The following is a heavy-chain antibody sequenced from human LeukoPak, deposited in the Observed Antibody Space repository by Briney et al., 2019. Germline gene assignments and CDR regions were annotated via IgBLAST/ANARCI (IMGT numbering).Heavy chain of an antibody. CDR2: IYYSGST. Sequence: SETLSLTCTVSGGSISSSSYYWSWIRQPPGKGLEWIGYIYYSGSTNYNPSLKSRVTISVDTSKNQFSLKLSSVTAADTAVYYCARDSYYYGSGSYFDYWGQGTLVTVSS. D-gene: IGHD3-10*01. J-gene: IGHJ4*02. CDR3: ARDSYYYGSGSYFDY. V-gene: IGHV4-61*01. CDR1: GGSISSSSYY.